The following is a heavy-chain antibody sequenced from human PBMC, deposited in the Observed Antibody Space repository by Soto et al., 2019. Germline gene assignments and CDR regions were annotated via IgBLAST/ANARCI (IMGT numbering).Heavy chain of an antibody. CDR3: THHGYYSYGMDV. CDR1: GFSLSTSGVG. CDR2: IFWDDDK. Sequence: QITLKESGPTLVKPTQTLTLTCTFSGFSLSTSGVGVGWIRQPPGKALEWLALIFWDDDKRYSPSLKSRLTITKDTSKNQVVLTMTHMDPVDAATYYCTHHGYYSYGMDVWGQGTTVTVSS. J-gene: IGHJ6*02. V-gene: IGHV2-5*02.